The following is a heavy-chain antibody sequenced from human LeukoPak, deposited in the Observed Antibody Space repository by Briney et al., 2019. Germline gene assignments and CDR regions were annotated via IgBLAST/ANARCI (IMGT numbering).Heavy chain of an antibody. CDR1: GGSISSYY. J-gene: IGHJ6*03. CDR3: ARGGDVVVVPAAISYYYYYMDV. CDR2: IYYSGST. D-gene: IGHD2-2*02. Sequence: SETLSLTCTVSGGSISSYYWSWIRQPPGKGLEWIGYIYYSGSTNYNPSLKSRVTISVDTSKNQFSLKLSSVTAADTAVYYCARGGDVVVVPAAISYYYYYMDVWGKGTTVTVSS. V-gene: IGHV4-59*01.